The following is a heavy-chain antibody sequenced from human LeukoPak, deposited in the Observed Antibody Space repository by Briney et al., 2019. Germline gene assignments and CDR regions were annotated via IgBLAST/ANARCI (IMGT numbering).Heavy chain of an antibody. V-gene: IGHV3-23*01. D-gene: IGHD6-13*01. CDR1: GFTFSSYA. CDR3: AKGSSWYRPLWFDP. Sequence: GGSLRLSCATSGFTFSSYAMSWVRQAPGEGLEWVSAISGSGGSTYYADSVKGRFTISRDNSKNTLYLQMNSLRAEDTAVYYCAKGSSWYRPLWFDPWGQGTLVTVSS. J-gene: IGHJ5*02. CDR2: ISGSGGST.